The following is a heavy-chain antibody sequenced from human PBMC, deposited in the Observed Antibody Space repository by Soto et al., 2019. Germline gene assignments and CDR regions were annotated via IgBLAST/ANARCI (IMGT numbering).Heavy chain of an antibody. D-gene: IGHD2-8*01. CDR1: GFTFSSYG. Sequence: QVRLVESGGGVVQPGRSLRLSCVASGFTFSSYGMHWVRQAPGKGLEWAALIWIDGSSQYYVDSVKGRFTISRDNSKNPLYPKMTTLRAEDTAVYYCVRGMVSYYYNARDVWAQGTTFTVPS. J-gene: IGHJ6*02. CDR2: IWIDGSSQ. CDR3: VRGMVSYYYNARDV. V-gene: IGHV3-33*01.